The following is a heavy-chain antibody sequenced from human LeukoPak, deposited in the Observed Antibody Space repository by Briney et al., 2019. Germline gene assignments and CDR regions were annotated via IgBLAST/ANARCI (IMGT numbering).Heavy chain of an antibody. CDR1: GFTFSSYE. CDR2: ISSSGSTI. Sequence: AGGSLRLSCAASGFTFSSYEMNWVRQAPGKGLEWVSYISSSGSTIYYADSVKGRFTISRDNAKNSLYLQMNSLRAEDTAVYYCAKRYSSGWYEGGDFDYWGQGTLVTVSS. J-gene: IGHJ4*02. D-gene: IGHD6-19*01. V-gene: IGHV3-48*03. CDR3: AKRYSSGWYEGGDFDY.